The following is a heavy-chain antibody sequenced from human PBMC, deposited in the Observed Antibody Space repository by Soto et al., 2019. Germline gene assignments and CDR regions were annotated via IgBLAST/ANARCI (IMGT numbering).Heavy chain of an antibody. Sequence: QVQLVQSGSEVKKPGSSVKVSCKASGVTFSSYAISWVRQAPGQGLEWMGGIIPIFGTANYAQKLQGRVTINAEESTSPAYMELSSLRSEDTAVYYCARSRDIVVVVAATRFDYYGMDVWGQGTTVTVSS. CDR2: IIPIFGTA. J-gene: IGHJ6*01. D-gene: IGHD2-15*01. CDR3: ARSRDIVVVVAATRFDYYGMDV. V-gene: IGHV1-69*01. CDR1: GVTFSSYA.